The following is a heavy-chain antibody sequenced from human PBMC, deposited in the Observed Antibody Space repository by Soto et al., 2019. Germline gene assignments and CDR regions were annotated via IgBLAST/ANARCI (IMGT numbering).Heavy chain of an antibody. CDR2: IYYSGST. J-gene: IGHJ4*02. Sequence: QVQLQESGPGLVKPSQTLSLTCTVSGGSISSGGYYWSWIRQHPGKGLEWIGYIYYSGSTYYNPSLKSRVTISVDTSKNQFSLELSSVTAADTAVYYCETERAGALYFDYWGQGTLVTVSS. CDR1: GGSISSGGYY. V-gene: IGHV4-31*03. CDR3: ETERAGALYFDY. D-gene: IGHD6-13*01.